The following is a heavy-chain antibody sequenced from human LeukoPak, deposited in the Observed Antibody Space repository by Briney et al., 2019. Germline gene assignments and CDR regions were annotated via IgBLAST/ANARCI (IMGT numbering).Heavy chain of an antibody. CDR2: IKQDGSEK. V-gene: IGHV3-7*01. J-gene: IGHJ4*02. CDR3: ARDSGATFDY. D-gene: IGHD1-26*01. Sequence: PGGSLRLSCAASGFTFSNYWMSWVRQAPGKGLEWVANIKQDGSEKYYVDSVKGRFTISRDNAKNSLYLQMNSLRVEDTAVYYCARDSGATFDYWGQGTLDTVSS. CDR1: GFTFSNYW.